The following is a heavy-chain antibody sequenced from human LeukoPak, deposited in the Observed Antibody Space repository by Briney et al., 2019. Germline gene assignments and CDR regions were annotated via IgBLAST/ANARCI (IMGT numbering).Heavy chain of an antibody. CDR2: INNDGSST. V-gene: IGHV3-74*01. CDR1: GFTFSSYW. CDR3: ARDRGPRTGFMVREAYDY. D-gene: IGHD3-10*01. Sequence: GGSLRLSCAASGFTFSSYWMHWVRQAPGKGLVWVSRINNDGSSTSYAESVKGRFSISRDNAKNTLYLQMSSLRAEDTAVYYCARDRGPRTGFMVREAYDYWGQGTLVTVSS. J-gene: IGHJ4*02.